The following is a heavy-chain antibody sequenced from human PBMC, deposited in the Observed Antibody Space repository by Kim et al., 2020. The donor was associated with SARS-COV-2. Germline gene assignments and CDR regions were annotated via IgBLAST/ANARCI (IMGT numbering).Heavy chain of an antibody. Sequence: GGSLRLSCAASGFSFSSYNMNWVRQAPGKGLEWISYISSRDTIEYYADSVRGRFTISRDNAKNALYLQLNSLEFEDTAVYYCAREMGGGGYSGYDRDYYFDCWGQGTLVTVST. V-gene: IGHV3-48*03. CDR3: AREMGGGGYSGYDRDYYFDC. D-gene: IGHD5-12*01. CDR2: ISSRDTIE. J-gene: IGHJ4*02. CDR1: GFSFSSYN.